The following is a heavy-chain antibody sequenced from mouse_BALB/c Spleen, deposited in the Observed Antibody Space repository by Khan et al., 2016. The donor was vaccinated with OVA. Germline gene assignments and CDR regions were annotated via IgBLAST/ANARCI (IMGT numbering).Heavy chain of an antibody. CDR3: PRSILLYFDY. Sequence: VQLKQSGTKLVRPGALVRLSCTASGFNIKDYYIHWVKQRPDQGLEWIGWIDPENGNTIYDPKFQGKASITADTSSNTAYLQLSSLTSEDTAVYYWPRSILLYFDYWGQGTTLTVSS. D-gene: IGHD2-3*01. CDR1: GFNIKDYY. J-gene: IGHJ2*01. CDR2: IDPENGNT. V-gene: IGHV14-1*02.